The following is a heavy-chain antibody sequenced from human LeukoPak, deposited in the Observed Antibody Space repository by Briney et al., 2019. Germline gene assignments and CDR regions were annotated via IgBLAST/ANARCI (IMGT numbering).Heavy chain of an antibody. CDR3: VKHHTDRNFDY. CDR2: ISSDATHK. V-gene: IGHV3-30*18. CDR1: GFTFSTSG. J-gene: IGHJ4*02. D-gene: IGHD5-18*01. Sequence: GGSLRLSCAASGFTFSTSGMHWVRQAPGKGLDWVAVISSDATHKYYADSVKGRFTISRDNSKNTLYLQMSSLRAEDTAVYYCVKHHTDRNFDYWGQGTLVTVSS.